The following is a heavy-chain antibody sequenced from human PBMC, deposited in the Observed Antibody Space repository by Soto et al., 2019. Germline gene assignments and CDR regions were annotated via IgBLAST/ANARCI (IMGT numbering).Heavy chain of an antibody. Sequence: SETLSLTCTVSGGSISSSSYYWGWIRQPPGKGLEWIGSIYYSGSTYYNPSLKSRVTISVDTSKNQFSLKLSSVTAADTAVYYCSCIFSGGYGYGFYYYGMDVWGQGTTVT. D-gene: IGHD5-18*01. CDR1: GGSISSSSYY. CDR3: SCIFSGGYGYGFYYYGMDV. V-gene: IGHV4-39*01. J-gene: IGHJ6*01. CDR2: IYYSGST.